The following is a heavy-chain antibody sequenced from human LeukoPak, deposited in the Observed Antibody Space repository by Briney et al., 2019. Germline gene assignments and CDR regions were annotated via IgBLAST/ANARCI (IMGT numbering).Heavy chain of an antibody. CDR3: ARREMTTLTTRGQYNYYYYMDV. V-gene: IGHV5-51*01. J-gene: IGHJ6*03. D-gene: IGHD4-11*01. Sequence: GESLKISCKASGYSFTSYWIAWVRLMPGKGLEWMGMIYPGDADTRYSPSFQGQVTISAVKSINTAYLQWSSLKASDSAMYYCARREMTTLTTRGQYNYYYYMDVWGKGTTVIVS. CDR2: IYPGDADT. CDR1: GYSFTSYW.